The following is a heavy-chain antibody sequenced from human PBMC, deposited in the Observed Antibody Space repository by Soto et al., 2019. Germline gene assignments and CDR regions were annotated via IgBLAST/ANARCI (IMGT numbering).Heavy chain of an antibody. Sequence: QVQLVQSGAEVKKPGSSVKVSCKASGGTFSSYAISWVRQAPGQGLEWIGGIIPIFGTANYAQKFQGRVTITADESTSTAYMELSSLRSEDTAVYYCARMNCSGGSCYPMYNWFDPWGQGTLVTVSS. V-gene: IGHV1-69*01. D-gene: IGHD2-15*01. CDR2: IIPIFGTA. CDR1: GGTFSSYA. J-gene: IGHJ5*02. CDR3: ARMNCSGGSCYPMYNWFDP.